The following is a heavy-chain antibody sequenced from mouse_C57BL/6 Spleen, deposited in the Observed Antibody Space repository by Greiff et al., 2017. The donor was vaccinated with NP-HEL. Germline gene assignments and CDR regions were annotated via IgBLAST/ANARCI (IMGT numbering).Heavy chain of an antibody. CDR2: IHPNSGST. Sequence: QVQLQQPGAELVKPGASVKLSCKASGYTFTSYWMHWVKQRPGQGLEWIGMIHPNSGSTNYNEKFKSKATLTVDKSSSTAYMQLSSLTSEDSAVYYCARSYSNYYAMDYWGQGTSVTVSS. CDR1: GYTFTSYW. V-gene: IGHV1-64*01. J-gene: IGHJ4*01. D-gene: IGHD2-5*01. CDR3: ARSYSNYYAMDY.